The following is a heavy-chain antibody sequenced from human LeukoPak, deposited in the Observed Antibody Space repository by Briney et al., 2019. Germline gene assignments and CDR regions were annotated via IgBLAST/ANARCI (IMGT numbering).Heavy chain of an antibody. J-gene: IGHJ1*01. D-gene: IGHD6-13*01. CDR3: ASSPQYSSSYYFQH. CDR1: GFTFSDYY. CDR2: ISSSGSTI. Sequence: PGGSLRLSCAASGFTFSDYYMSWIRQAPGKGLEWVSYISSSGSTIYYADSVKGRFTISRDNAKNSLYLQMNSLRAEDTAVYYCASSPQYSSSYYFQHWGQGTLVTVSS. V-gene: IGHV3-11*01.